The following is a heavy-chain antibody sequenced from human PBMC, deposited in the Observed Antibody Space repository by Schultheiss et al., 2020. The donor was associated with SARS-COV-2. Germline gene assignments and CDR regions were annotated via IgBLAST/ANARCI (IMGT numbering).Heavy chain of an antibody. CDR1: GGSISSSSYY. J-gene: IGHJ4*02. CDR3: ARHGDAYCSSTSCELDY. CDR2: IYYSGST. Sequence: SQTLSLTCTVSGGSISSSSYYWGWIRQPPGKGLEWIGYIYYSGSTNYNPSLKSRVTISVDTSKNQFSLKLSSVTAADTAVYYCARHGDAYCSSTSCELDYWGPGTLVTVSS. D-gene: IGHD2-2*01. V-gene: IGHV4-61*05.